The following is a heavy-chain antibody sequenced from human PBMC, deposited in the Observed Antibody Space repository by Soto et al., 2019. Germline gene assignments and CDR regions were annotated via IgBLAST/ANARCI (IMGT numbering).Heavy chain of an antibody. CDR3: ARVGWYYGSGSYQFDY. D-gene: IGHD3-10*01. CDR2: ISDYNGNT. J-gene: IGHJ4*02. Sequence: ASVKVSCKASGYTFTSYGISWVRQAPGQGLEWMGWISDYNGNTNYAQKLQGRVTMTTDTSTSTDYMELRSLRSDDTAVYYCARVGWYYGSGSYQFDYWGQGTLVTVSS. CDR1: GYTFTSYG. V-gene: IGHV1-18*01.